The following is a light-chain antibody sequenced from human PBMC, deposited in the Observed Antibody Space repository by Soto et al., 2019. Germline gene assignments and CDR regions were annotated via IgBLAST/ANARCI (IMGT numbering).Light chain of an antibody. CDR2: LNSDGSH. CDR3: QTWDTGIVV. Sequence: QPVLTQSPSASASMGASVKLTCTLSSGHSSDAIAWHQQQPEKGPRYLMKLNSDGSHSKGDGIPDRFSGSSSGAERYLSISSLQSEAEADYYCQTWDTGIVVFGGGTKLTVL. V-gene: IGLV4-69*01. CDR1: SGHSSDA. J-gene: IGLJ2*01.